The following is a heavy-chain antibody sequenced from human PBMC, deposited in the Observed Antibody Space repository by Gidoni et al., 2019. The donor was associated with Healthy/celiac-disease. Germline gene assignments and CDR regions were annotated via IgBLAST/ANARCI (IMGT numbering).Heavy chain of an antibody. CDR2: ISGSGVST. CDR1: GFTFSSYA. CDR3: AKDFPSITMIALGYFDY. J-gene: IGHJ4*02. V-gene: IGHV3-23*01. Sequence: EVQLLESGGGLVQPGGSLRLSCAASGFTFSSYAMSWVRQAPGKGLVWVSSISGSGVSTYYADSVKGRFTISSDNSKNTLYLQMNSLRAEDTAVYYCAKDFPSITMIALGYFDYWGQGTLVTVSS. D-gene: IGHD3-22*01.